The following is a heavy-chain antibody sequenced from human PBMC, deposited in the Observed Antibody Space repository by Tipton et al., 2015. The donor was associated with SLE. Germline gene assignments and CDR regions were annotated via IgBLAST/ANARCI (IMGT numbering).Heavy chain of an antibody. Sequence: TLSLTCAVSGYSISSGYYWGWIRQPPGKGLEWIGSIYHSGSTYYNPSLKSRVTISVDTSKNQFSLKLSSVTAADTAVYYCARDGEWELDYYYYYMDVWGKGTTVTVSS. CDR2: IYHSGST. D-gene: IGHD1-26*01. CDR1: GYSISSGYY. J-gene: IGHJ6*03. V-gene: IGHV4-38-2*02. CDR3: ARDGEWELDYYYYYMDV.